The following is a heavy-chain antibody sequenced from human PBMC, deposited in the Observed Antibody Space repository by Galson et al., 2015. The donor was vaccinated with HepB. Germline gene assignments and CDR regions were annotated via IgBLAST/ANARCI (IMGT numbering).Heavy chain of an antibody. Sequence: SLRLSCAASGFMFSSNTMNWVRQAPGKGLEWVASISSSSSYIYYADSVKGRFTVSRDNAKNSLYLHMNSLRAEDTAVYYCAKDLNLYNSGWEGAYDAFDIWGQGTMVTVSS. D-gene: IGHD6-19*01. J-gene: IGHJ3*02. CDR2: ISSSSSYI. CDR3: AKDLNLYNSGWEGAYDAFDI. V-gene: IGHV3-21*01. CDR1: GFMFSSNT.